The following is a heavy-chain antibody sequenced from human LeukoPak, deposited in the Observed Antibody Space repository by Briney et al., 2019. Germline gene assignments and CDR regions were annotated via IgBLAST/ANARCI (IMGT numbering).Heavy chain of an antibody. CDR1: GFTFDDYA. CDR3: AKDISMIVVVTPSWAFDI. V-gene: IGHV3-43*02. Sequence: PGGSLRLSCAASGFTFDDYAMHWVRQAPGQGLERVSLISGDGVKTHYADSVQGRFTISRDNRKKSLFLQMNSLRTEDTDLYYCAKDISMIVVVTPSWAFDIWGQGTMVTVSS. CDR2: ISGDGVKT. D-gene: IGHD3-22*01. J-gene: IGHJ3*02.